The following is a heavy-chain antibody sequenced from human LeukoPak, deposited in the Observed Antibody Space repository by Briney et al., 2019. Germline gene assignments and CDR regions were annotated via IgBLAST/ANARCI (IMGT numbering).Heavy chain of an antibody. D-gene: IGHD3-22*01. CDR2: ISGVGTTI. CDR3: ARRYYYDNSGHFDY. CDR1: GLTFSRYS. V-gene: IGHV3-48*02. J-gene: IGHJ4*02. Sequence: PGGSLRLSCAASGLTFSRYSMNWVRQAPGKGLEWISYISGVGTTIYYADSVKGRFTSSRDNAKNSLYLQMNSLRDEDTAVYYCARRYYYDNSGHFDYWGQGTLVTVSS.